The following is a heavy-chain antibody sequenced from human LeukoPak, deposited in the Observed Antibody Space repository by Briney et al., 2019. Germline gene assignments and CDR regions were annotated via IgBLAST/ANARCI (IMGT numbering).Heavy chain of an antibody. D-gene: IGHD4-23*01. Sequence: PSETLSLTCTVSGGSISNSSYFWGWIRQPPGRGLEWIGSIYRSGSTYYNPSLKSRVTISVDTSKNQFSLKLSSVTAADTAVYYCARHHYYGGNSFELANWFDPWGQGTLVTVSS. J-gene: IGHJ5*02. CDR2: IYRSGST. CDR1: GGSISNSSYF. V-gene: IGHV4-39*01. CDR3: ARHHYYGGNSFELANWFDP.